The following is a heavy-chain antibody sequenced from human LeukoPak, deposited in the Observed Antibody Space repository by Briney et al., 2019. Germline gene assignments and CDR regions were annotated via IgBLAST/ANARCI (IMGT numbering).Heavy chain of an antibody. CDR3: ARISGGSFDI. CDR2: IYSGETT. V-gene: IGHV3-53*01. D-gene: IGHD3-10*01. Sequence: GGSLRLACAASGLTVSTNYMTWVRQAQGTGLEWVSLIYSGETTYYADSVRGRFTISRDKSQNILYLQMNRLGVEDTAVYYCARISGGSFDIWGQGTTVTVYS. CDR1: GLTVSTNY. J-gene: IGHJ3*02.